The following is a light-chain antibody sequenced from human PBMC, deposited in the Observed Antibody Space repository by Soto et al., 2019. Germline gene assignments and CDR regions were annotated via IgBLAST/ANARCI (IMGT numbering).Light chain of an antibody. Sequence: EIVLTQSPATLSLSPGERATLSCRDSQTVSSSLAWYQQKPGQAPRLLIYEASNRATGIPARFSGSGSGADFTLTISSLEPEDFALYYCQQHINWPLTFGGGTKVEIK. CDR1: QTVSSS. CDR3: QQHINWPLT. CDR2: EAS. J-gene: IGKJ4*01. V-gene: IGKV3-11*01.